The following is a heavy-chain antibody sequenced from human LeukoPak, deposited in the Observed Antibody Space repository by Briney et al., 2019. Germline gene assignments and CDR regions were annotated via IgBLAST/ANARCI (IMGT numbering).Heavy chain of an antibody. Sequence: QSGGSLRLSCAASGFTFSSSAMSWVRQAPGKGLEWLSGISGSGGGTYYADSVKGRFTISRDDSKNTLYLQMHSLRAEDTAVYYCARARIAAAGRYFQHWGQGTLVTVSS. V-gene: IGHV3-23*01. CDR2: ISGSGGGT. CDR3: ARARIAAAGRYFQH. CDR1: GFTFSSSA. D-gene: IGHD6-13*01. J-gene: IGHJ1*01.